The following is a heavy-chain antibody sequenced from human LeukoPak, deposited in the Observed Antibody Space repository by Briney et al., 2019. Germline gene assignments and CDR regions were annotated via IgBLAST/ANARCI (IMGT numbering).Heavy chain of an antibody. Sequence: SETLSLTCAVYGGSFSGYYWSWIRQPLGKGLEWIGEINHSGSTNYNPSLKSRVTISVDTSKNQFSLKLSSVTAADTAVYYCARVNSNHDSKGDAFDIWGQGTMVTVSS. J-gene: IGHJ3*02. V-gene: IGHV4-34*01. CDR3: ARVNSNHDSKGDAFDI. CDR2: INHSGST. D-gene: IGHD3-22*01. CDR1: GGSFSGYY.